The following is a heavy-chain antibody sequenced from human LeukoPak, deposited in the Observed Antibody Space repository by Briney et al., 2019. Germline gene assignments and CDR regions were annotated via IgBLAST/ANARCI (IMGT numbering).Heavy chain of an antibody. V-gene: IGHV4-30-4*08. CDR2: IYYSGST. D-gene: IGHD6-13*01. CDR3: ASQGIAAAGTAFDY. Sequence: SETLSLTCTVSGGSISSGDYYWSWIRQPPGKGLEWIGYIYYSGSTYYNPSLKSRVTMSVDTSKNQFSLKLSSVTAADTAVYYCASQGIAAAGTAFDYWGQGTLVTVSS. J-gene: IGHJ4*02. CDR1: GGSISSGDYY.